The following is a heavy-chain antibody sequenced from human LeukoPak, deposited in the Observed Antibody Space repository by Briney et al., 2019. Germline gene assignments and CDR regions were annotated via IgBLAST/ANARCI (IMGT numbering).Heavy chain of an antibody. V-gene: IGHV3-72*01. CDR1: GFTFSDHY. CDR3: ARALYSSGGWYGDYYYGMDV. CDR2: TRNKANSYTT. D-gene: IGHD6-19*01. J-gene: IGHJ6*02. Sequence: GGSLRLSCAASGFTFSDHYMDWVRQAPGKGLEWVGRTRNKANSYTTEYAASVKGRFTISRDDSKNSLYLQMNSLKTEDTAVYYCARALYSSGGWYGDYYYGMDVWGQGTTVTVSS.